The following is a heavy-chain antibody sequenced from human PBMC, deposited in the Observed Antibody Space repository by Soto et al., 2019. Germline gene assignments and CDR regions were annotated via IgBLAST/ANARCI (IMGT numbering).Heavy chain of an antibody. CDR2: IYHSGST. Sequence: PSETLSLTCTVSGGSISSSRCYWGWIRQPPGKGLEWIGYIYHSGSTYYNPSLKSRVTISVDRSKNQFSLKLSSVTAADTAVYYCARAVVTKYDYWGQGTLVTVS. D-gene: IGHD2-15*01. V-gene: IGHV4-30-2*01. CDR3: ARAVVTKYDY. J-gene: IGHJ4*02. CDR1: GGSISSSRCY.